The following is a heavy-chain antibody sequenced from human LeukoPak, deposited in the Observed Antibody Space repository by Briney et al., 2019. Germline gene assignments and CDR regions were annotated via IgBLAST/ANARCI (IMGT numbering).Heavy chain of an antibody. D-gene: IGHD3-10*01. CDR3: ARDPVYYYGSGTYCDY. Sequence: GGSLRLSCAASGFTFSSYSMNWVRQAPGKGLEWVSSITGDSYYIYYADSVRGRFTISRDNAKNSLFLQMNSLRTEDTAVYYCARDPVYYYGSGTYCDYWGQGTLVTVSS. CDR2: ITGDSYYI. V-gene: IGHV3-21*01. J-gene: IGHJ4*02. CDR1: GFTFSSYS.